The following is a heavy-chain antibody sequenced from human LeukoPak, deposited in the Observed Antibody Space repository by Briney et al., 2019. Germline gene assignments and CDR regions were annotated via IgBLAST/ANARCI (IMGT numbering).Heavy chain of an antibody. Sequence: GGSLRLSCAASAFSFSSYGMHWVRQAPGKGLEWVALIWYDGSNRYYADSVKGRFTIFRDNSKNTLYLQMNSLRAEDTAVYYCARRADDAFDIWGQGTMVTVSS. J-gene: IGHJ3*02. CDR3: ARRADDAFDI. CDR2: IWYDGSNR. CDR1: AFSFSSYG. V-gene: IGHV3-33*01.